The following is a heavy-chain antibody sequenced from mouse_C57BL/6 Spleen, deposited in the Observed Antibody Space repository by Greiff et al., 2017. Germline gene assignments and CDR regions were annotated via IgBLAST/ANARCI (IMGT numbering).Heavy chain of an antibody. CDR1: GYAFSSSW. CDR3: ASPNLDY. V-gene: IGHV1-82*01. Sequence: VKVVESGPELVKPGASVKISCKASGYAFSSSWMNWVKQRPGKGLEWIGRIYPGDGDTNYNGKFKGKATLTADKSSSTAYMQLSSLTSEDSAVYFCASPNLDYWGQGTTLTVSS. J-gene: IGHJ2*01. CDR2: IYPGDGDT.